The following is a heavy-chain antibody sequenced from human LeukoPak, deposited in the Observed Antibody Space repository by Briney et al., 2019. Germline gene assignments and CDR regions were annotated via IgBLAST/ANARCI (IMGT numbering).Heavy chain of an antibody. CDR2: IYNSGST. D-gene: IGHD6-19*01. CDR1: GGSISSYH. J-gene: IGHJ4*02. V-gene: IGHV4-59*08. CDR3: ARHDSSGWYLY. Sequence: SETLSLTCTVSGGSISSYHWTWVRQPPGKGLEWIGYIYNSGSTNYNPSLKSRVTISVDTSKNQFSLKLSSVTAADTAVYYCARHDSSGWYLYWGQGPLVSVSS.